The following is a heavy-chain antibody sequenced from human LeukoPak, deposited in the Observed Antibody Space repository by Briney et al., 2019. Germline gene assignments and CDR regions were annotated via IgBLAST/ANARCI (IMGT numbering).Heavy chain of an antibody. J-gene: IGHJ5*02. CDR1: GGSINSYY. CDR2: IYYTGTT. V-gene: IGHV4-59*08. D-gene: IGHD1-14*01. CDR3: AGLIRPGWFDP. Sequence: PSETLSLTCTVSGGSINSYYWSWIRQPPGKGLEWIGYIYYTGTTNYNPSLKSRVTISLDTSKNQFSLKLSSVTAADTAVYYCAGLIRPGWFDPWGQGTLVTVSS.